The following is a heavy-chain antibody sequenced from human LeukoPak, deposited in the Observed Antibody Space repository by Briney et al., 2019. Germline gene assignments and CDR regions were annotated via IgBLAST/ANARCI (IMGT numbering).Heavy chain of an antibody. CDR3: ARSGIVGGISYFDY. V-gene: IGHV5-51*01. CDR1: GYSFPDYW. CDR2: IYPRDSDT. Sequence: GESLKISCKGSGYSFPDYWIGWVRQMPGKGLEWMGIIYPRDSDTRYSPSFQGQVTISADKSTSTAYLQWSSLKASDTAMYYCARSGIVGGISYFDYWGQGTLVTVSS. J-gene: IGHJ4*02. D-gene: IGHD1-26*01.